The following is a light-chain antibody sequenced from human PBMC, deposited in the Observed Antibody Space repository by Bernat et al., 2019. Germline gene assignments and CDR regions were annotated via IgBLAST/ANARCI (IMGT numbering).Light chain of an antibody. J-gene: IGKJ3*01. CDR1: HDINSW. CDR3: LQYTTSPFL. Sequence: ASHDINSWLAWYQQKPGKAPKLLMYKASNLQTGVPSRFSGSGSGTEYTLIISSLHSEDFATYYCLQYTTSPFLFGTGTKLEIE. V-gene: IGKV1-5*03. CDR2: KAS.